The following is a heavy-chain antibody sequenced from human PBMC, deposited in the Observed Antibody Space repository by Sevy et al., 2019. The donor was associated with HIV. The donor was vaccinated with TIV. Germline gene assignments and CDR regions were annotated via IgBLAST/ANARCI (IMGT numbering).Heavy chain of an antibody. Sequence: GGSLRLSCTASGFTFGDCAMSWFRQAPGKGLEWVGFIRSKAYGGTTEYAASVKGRFTISRDDSKSIAYLQMNSLKTEDTAVYYCTRDSPRYDSSGYYQFWGQGTLVTVSS. CDR2: IRSKAYGGTT. J-gene: IGHJ4*02. V-gene: IGHV3-49*03. CDR3: TRDSPRYDSSGYYQF. D-gene: IGHD3-22*01. CDR1: GFTFGDCA.